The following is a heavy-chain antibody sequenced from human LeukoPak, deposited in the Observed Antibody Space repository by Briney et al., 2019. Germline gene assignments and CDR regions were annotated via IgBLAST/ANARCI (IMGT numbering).Heavy chain of an antibody. CDR1: GFTFSFYG. J-gene: IGHJ4*02. D-gene: IGHD6-13*01. CDR3: ARGSYVQQRQDLFDY. CDR2: VWYDGSKK. V-gene: IGHV3-33*01. Sequence: GRPLRLSCAASGFTFSFYGMHWVRQAPGKGLEWGAVVWYDGSKKYYADSVKGRFTISRDNAKTSLYLKMNSLRAEDTAVYYCARGSYVQQRQDLFDYWGQGTLVTVSS.